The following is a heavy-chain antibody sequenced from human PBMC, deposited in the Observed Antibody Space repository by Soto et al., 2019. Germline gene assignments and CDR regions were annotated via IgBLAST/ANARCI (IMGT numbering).Heavy chain of an antibody. J-gene: IGHJ3*02. Sequence: QVQLQESGPGLVKPSQTLSLTCTVSGGSISSGTYYWSWIRHHPGKGLEWIGYIYYSGNTYYNPSLKSRVTISVDTSKNQFSRKLSSVTAADTAVDYCARGDYGDVFDIWGQGTMVTVAS. CDR2: IYYSGNT. CDR3: ARGDYGDVFDI. CDR1: GGSISSGTYY. D-gene: IGHD4-17*01. V-gene: IGHV4-31*03.